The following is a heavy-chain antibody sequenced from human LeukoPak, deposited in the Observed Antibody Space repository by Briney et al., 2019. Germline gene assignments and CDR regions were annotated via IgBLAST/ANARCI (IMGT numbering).Heavy chain of an antibody. V-gene: IGHV1-8*03. D-gene: IGHD3-3*01. J-gene: IGHJ2*01. CDR1: GYTFTSYD. CDR3: ARAYWSGYYTLWYFDL. Sequence: ASVKVSCKASGYTFTSYDINWVRQATGQGLEWMGWLNPNSGNTGYAQKFQGRVTITRNTSISTAYMELSSLRSEDTAVYYCARAYWSGYYTLWYFDLWGRGTLATVSS. CDR2: LNPNSGNT.